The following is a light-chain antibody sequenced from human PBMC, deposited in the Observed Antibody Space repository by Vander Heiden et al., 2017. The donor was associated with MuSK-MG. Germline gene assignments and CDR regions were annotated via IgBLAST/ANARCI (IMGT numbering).Light chain of an antibody. V-gene: IGLV3-21*02. CDR2: DDT. CDR1: NIGSKS. Sequence: SYVLTQPPSVSVAPGPTASITCGGNNIGSKSVHWYQQKPGQAPVMVVHDDTDRPAGIPDRCSGSNSGNSATLTISRVEAGEEADYYCQVWDATGYYTHVVFGGGTKLTAL. J-gene: IGLJ2*01. CDR3: QVWDATGYYTHVV.